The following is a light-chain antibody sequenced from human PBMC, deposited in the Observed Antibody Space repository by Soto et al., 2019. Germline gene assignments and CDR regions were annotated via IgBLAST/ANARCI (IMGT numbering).Light chain of an antibody. CDR1: ESVASY. V-gene: IGKV3-11*01. CDR2: DAA. J-gene: IGKJ1*01. Sequence: EIVLTQSPATLSLSPGERATLSCRASESVASYLAWYQQRPGQAPRLLISDAAKRATGIPARFSGSGSGTAFPLTISRLDPEDFAVYYCHQRSTWPRTFGQGTKVEFK. CDR3: HQRSTWPRT.